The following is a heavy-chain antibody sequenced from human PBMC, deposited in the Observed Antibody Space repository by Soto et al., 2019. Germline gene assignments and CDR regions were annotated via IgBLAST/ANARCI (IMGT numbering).Heavy chain of an antibody. CDR1: GFTSGDYA. CDR2: IRSKTYGGTT. Sequence: RISCTASGFTSGDYAMSWFRQAPGRGLAWVGFIRSKTYGGTTEYAASVKGRFTISRDDSKRITYLQMNGLKTEDTAVYYCTGDTSGYYYASAIDYWGQGTLVTVSS. CDR3: TGDTSGYYYASAIDY. D-gene: IGHD3-22*01. V-gene: IGHV3-49*03. J-gene: IGHJ4*02.